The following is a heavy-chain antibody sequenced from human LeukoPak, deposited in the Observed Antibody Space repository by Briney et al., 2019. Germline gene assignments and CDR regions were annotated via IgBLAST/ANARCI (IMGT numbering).Heavy chain of an antibody. D-gene: IGHD1-1*01. CDR2: ISSSGTTI. Sequence: GGSLRLSCAASGYTLSNYEIRWVRQAPGEGLEWVSHISSSGTTIYYTDSVEGRFPISRDNAKNSLYLQMNSLRAEDTPVYYCARAATPNAAVDVTHVGGKGTTLTVP. J-gene: IGHJ6*03. CDR3: ARAATPNAAVDVTHV. V-gene: IGHV3-48*03. CDR1: GYTLSNYE.